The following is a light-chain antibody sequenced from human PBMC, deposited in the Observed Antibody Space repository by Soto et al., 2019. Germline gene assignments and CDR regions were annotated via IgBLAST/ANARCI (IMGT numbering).Light chain of an antibody. CDR1: QGISSY. CDR2: AAS. V-gene: IGKV1-8*01. J-gene: IGKJ1*01. Sequence: AIRMTQSPSSFSASTGDRVTITCRASQGISSYLAWYQQKPGKAPKLLIYAASTLQSGVPSRFSGRGSGTEFTLTISSLQPDDFGAYYCQQYDSYPWTFGQGTKVDI. CDR3: QQYDSYPWT.